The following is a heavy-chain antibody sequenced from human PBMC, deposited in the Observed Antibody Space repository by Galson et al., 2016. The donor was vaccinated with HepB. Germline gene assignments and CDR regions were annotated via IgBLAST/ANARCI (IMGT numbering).Heavy chain of an antibody. V-gene: IGHV3-21*01. CDR2: ISSSSTYI. CDR1: GFTFSNYS. Sequence: SLRLSCAASGFTFSNYSLNWVRQAPGKGLEWVSSISSSSTYIYYADSVKGRFPISRDNAKNSLYLQMSSLRAEDTAVYYCAREGLGDGYNSLNYYSYYMDVWGKGTTVTVSS. CDR3: AREGLGDGYNSLNYYSYYMDV. D-gene: IGHD5-24*01. J-gene: IGHJ6*03.